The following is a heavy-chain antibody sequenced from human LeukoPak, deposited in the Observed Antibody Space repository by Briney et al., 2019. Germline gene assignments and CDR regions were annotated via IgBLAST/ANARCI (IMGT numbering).Heavy chain of an antibody. J-gene: IGHJ4*02. CDR1: GGSINSGSYF. CDR3: ARSNSGSYRELDY. CDR2: IYTSGIT. Sequence: SETLSLTCTVSGGSINSGSYFWSWIRQPAGKGLEWIGRIYTSGITNYNSSLMSRATISIDTSKNQFSLKLSSVTAADTAVYYCARSNSGSYRELDYWGQGALVTGSS. D-gene: IGHD1-26*01. V-gene: IGHV4-61*02.